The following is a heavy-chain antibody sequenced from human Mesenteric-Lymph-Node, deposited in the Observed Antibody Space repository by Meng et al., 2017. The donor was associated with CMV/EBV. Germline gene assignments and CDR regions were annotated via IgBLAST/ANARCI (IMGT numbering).Heavy chain of an antibody. D-gene: IGHD3-9*01. J-gene: IGHJ6*02. V-gene: IGHV3-9*01. CDR1: GFTFHDYA. CDR2: INRNDATI. Sequence: SLKISCAASGFTFHDYAMHWVRQAPGEGLEWISSINRNDATIGYADSVKGRFTISRDNAKNSVYLQMNSLRAEDTAVYYCARAPTSYDILTGYFPNGLDVWGQGTTVTVSS. CDR3: ARAPTSYDILTGYFPNGLDV.